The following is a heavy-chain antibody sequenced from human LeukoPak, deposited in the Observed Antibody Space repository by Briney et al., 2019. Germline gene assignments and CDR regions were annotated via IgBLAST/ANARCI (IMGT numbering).Heavy chain of an antibody. CDR1: GFTFSSYG. Sequence: GGSLRLSCAASGFTFSSYGMSWVRQAPGKVLEWVSAISGSGGSTYYADSVKGRFTISRDNSKNTRHLQMNSLRAEDTAVYYCARFRGSYYYVDYWGQGTLVTVSS. CDR3: ARFRGSYYYVDY. J-gene: IGHJ4*02. CDR2: ISGSGGST. D-gene: IGHD1-26*01. V-gene: IGHV3-23*01.